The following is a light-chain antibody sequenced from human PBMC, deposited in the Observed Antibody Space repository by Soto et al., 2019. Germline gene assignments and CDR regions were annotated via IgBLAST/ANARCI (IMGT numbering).Light chain of an antibody. CDR2: DAS. Sequence: EIVMTQSPATLSVSPGERATLSCRASQSVSSSFLAWYQQKPGQAPRLLIHDASTRASGIPVRFSASGSGTDFTLTISSLEVEDSAIYYCQQSHVWPPITFGQGTRLEIK. V-gene: IGKV3D-15*01. J-gene: IGKJ5*01. CDR1: QSVSSS. CDR3: QQSHVWPPIT.